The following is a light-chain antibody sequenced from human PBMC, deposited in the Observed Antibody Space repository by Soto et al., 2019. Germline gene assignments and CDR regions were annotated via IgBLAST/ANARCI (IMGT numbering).Light chain of an antibody. CDR2: SAS. CDR1: QTVYSN. CDR3: QQYNAWPLT. J-gene: IGKJ4*01. Sequence: ETVMTQCPVTLSASPGERATLSCWASQTVYSNLAWYQQKPGQAPRLLIYSASTRATGIPASFSGSGSGTEFTLTISSLQSEDFAVYYCQQYNAWPLTFGGGTKVEIK. V-gene: IGKV3-15*01.